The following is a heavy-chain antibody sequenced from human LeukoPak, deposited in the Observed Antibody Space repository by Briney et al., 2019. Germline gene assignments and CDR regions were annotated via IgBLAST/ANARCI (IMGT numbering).Heavy chain of an antibody. V-gene: IGHV4-39*07. J-gene: IGHJ4*02. CDR3: ARGGVRRITILYYFDY. Sequence: SETLSLTCTVSGGSIRSSYYYWGWIRQPPGKGLEWIGSIYDSGSTYYNPSLKSRVTISVDTSKNQFSLKLSSVTAADTAVYYCARGGVRRITILYYFDYWGQGTLVTVSS. CDR2: IYDSGST. CDR1: GGSIRSSYYY. D-gene: IGHD3-9*01.